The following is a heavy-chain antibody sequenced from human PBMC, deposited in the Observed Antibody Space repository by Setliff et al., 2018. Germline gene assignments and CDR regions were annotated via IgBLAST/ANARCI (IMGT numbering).Heavy chain of an antibody. CDR3: AKASLAYSFGYYFDS. CDR1: ESTFSSFG. CDR2: IRYDGSYE. J-gene: IGHJ4*01. Sequence: PGGSLRLSCTASESTFSSFGMHWVRQAPGKGLEWVGFIRYDGSYEYYADSVQGRFTISRDNSKNTLFLHMNNLRPEDTALYYCAKASLAYSFGYYFDSWGQGALVTGSS. D-gene: IGHD5-18*01. V-gene: IGHV3-30*02.